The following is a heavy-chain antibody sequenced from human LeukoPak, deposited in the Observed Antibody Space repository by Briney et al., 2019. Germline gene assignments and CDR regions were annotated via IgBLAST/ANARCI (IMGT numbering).Heavy chain of an antibody. CDR3: ANEAAAGTFAYFDY. CDR1: GFTFSSYA. Sequence: GGSLRPSCAASGFTFSSYAMSWVHQAPGHGLEWVSAISGSGGSTYYADSVKGRFTISRDNSKNTLYLQMNSLRAEDTAVYYCANEAAAGTFAYFDYCGQGTLVTVSS. J-gene: IGHJ4*02. D-gene: IGHD6-13*01. V-gene: IGHV3-23*01. CDR2: ISGSGGST.